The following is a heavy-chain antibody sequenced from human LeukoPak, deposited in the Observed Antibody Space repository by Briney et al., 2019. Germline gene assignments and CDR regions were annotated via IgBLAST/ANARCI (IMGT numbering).Heavy chain of an antibody. J-gene: IGHJ4*02. D-gene: IGHD3-22*01. CDR3: ARDVRGIVGMDYFDY. Sequence: ASVKVSCKASGYAFTDFYIHWVRQAPGQGLEWMGWINPNSGGTTYAQKFQGRVTMTTDTSISTAYLELNGLRSDDTAVYYCARDVRGIVGMDYFDYWGQGTLVTVSS. V-gene: IGHV1-2*02. CDR2: INPNSGGT. CDR1: GYAFTDFY.